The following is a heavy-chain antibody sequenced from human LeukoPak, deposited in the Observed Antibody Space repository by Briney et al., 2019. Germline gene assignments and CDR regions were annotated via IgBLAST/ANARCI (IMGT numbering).Heavy chain of an antibody. J-gene: IGHJ1*01. V-gene: IGHV3-7*05. CDR1: GFTFSSYW. CDR2: IKQGGREK. D-gene: IGHD6-13*01. Sequence: GGSLRLSCAASGFTFSSYWMTWVRQAPGKGLEWVANIKQGGREKYYVDSVKGRFTISRDNAKSSLYLQMNSLRAEDTAVYYCAKDPAAAGTAEYFHQWGQGTLVTVSS. CDR3: AKDPAAAGTAEYFHQ.